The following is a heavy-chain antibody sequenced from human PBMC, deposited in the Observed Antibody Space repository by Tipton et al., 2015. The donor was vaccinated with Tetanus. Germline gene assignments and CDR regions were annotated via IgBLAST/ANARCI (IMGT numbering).Heavy chain of an antibody. V-gene: IGHV3-11*01. CDR3: ARDNYDSKDFSDY. J-gene: IGHJ4*02. CDR1: GFSLSDYW. CDR2: ISASGHPI. D-gene: IGHD3-3*01. Sequence: QLVQSGGGLVNIGGSLRLSCAASGFSLSDYWMSWIRQTPGKGLEWVAYISASGHPIFYTDSVKGRFTISTDNTKNHLYLQMSSLRVEDTGLYFCARDNYDSKDFSDYWGQGTLITVSS.